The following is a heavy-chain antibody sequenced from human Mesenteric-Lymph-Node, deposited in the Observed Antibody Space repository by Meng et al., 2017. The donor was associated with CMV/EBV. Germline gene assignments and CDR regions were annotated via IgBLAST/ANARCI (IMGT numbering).Heavy chain of an antibody. Sequence: GESLKISCVASGFTFSDYSMTWIRQAPGKGLEYISYISSSGNALFYARSVKGRFIISRDKAKNSLFLQMNSLRGEDTAIYYCARSGRYSGSGDYWGQGTLVTVSS. CDR2: ISSSGNAL. CDR1: GFTFSDYS. D-gene: IGHD5-12*01. J-gene: IGHJ4*02. V-gene: IGHV3-11*04. CDR3: ARSGRYSGSGDY.